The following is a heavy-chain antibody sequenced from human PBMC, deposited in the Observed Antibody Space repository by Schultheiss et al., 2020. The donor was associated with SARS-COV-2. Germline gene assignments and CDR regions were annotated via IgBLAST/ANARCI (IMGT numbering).Heavy chain of an antibody. CDR3: ARGSGWYRDYYYGMDV. V-gene: IGHV4-4*07. D-gene: IGHD6-19*01. Sequence: SETLSLTCTVSGGSISSYYWSWIRQPPGKGLEWIGRIYTSGSTNYNPSLKSRVTMSVDTSKNQFSLKLSSVTAADTAVYYCARGSGWYRDYYYGMDVWGQGTTVTVSS. CDR1: GGSISSYY. J-gene: IGHJ6*02. CDR2: IYTSGST.